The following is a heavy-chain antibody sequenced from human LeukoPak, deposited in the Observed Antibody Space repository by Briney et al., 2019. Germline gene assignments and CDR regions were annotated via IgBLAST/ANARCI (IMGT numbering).Heavy chain of an antibody. D-gene: IGHD3-22*01. CDR3: ARADSSGYYYNDYYYYMDV. V-gene: IGHV1-8*01. CDR2: MNPNSGNT. J-gene: IGHJ6*03. CDR1: GYTFTSYD. Sequence: ASVKVSCKASGYTFTSYDINWVRQATGQGLEWMGWMNPNSGNTGYAQKFQGRVTMTRNTSISTAYMELSSLRSEDTAVYYCARADSSGYYYNDYYYYMDVWGKGTTVTVSS.